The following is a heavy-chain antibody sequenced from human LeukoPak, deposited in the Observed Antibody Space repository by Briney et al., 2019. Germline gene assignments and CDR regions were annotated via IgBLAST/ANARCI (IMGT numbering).Heavy chain of an antibody. D-gene: IGHD1-1*01. J-gene: IGHJ4*02. CDR2: IIPIFGTA. CDR3: ARGRTGTLIYFDY. Sequence: SVKVSXKASGGTFSSYAISWVRQAPGQGLEWMGGIIPIFGTADYAQKFQGRVTITTDESTSTAYMELSSLRSEDTAVYYCARGRTGTLIYFDYWGQGTLVTVSS. CDR1: GGTFSSYA. V-gene: IGHV1-69*05.